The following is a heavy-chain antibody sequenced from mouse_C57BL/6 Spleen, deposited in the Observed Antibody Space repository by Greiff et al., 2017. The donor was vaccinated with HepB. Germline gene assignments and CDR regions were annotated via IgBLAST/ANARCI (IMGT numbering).Heavy chain of an antibody. D-gene: IGHD1-1*01. Sequence: VQRVESGPELVKPGASVKISCKASGYAFSSSWMNWVKQRPGKGLEWIGRIYPGDGDTNYNGKFKGKATLTADKSSSTAYMQLSSLTSEDSAVYFCAREEDYYGSSYGYFDVWGTGTTVTVSS. J-gene: IGHJ1*03. CDR3: AREEDYYGSSYGYFDV. CDR2: IYPGDGDT. V-gene: IGHV1-82*01. CDR1: GYAFSSSW.